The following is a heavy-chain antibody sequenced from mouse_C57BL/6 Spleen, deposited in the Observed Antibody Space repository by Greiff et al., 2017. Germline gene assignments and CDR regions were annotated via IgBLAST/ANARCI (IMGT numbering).Heavy chain of an antibody. CDR1: GYTFTSYW. J-gene: IGHJ3*01. D-gene: IGHD1-2*01. Sequence: VQLQQPGAELVRPGTSVKLSCKASGYTFTSYWMHWVKQRPGQGLEWIGVIDPSDSYTNYNQKFKGKATLTVDTSSSTAYMQLSSLTSEDSAVYYCARGLRQTWFGYWGQGTLVTVSA. V-gene: IGHV1-59*01. CDR3: ARGLRQTWFGY. CDR2: IDPSDSYT.